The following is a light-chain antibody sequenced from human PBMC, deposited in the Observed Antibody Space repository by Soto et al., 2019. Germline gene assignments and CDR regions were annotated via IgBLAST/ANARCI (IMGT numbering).Light chain of an antibody. CDR2: EAS. CDR3: QQANSFPLT. V-gene: IGKV1-12*01. Sequence: DPQMTQSPSSVSASVGDRVTITCRASQGVNAWLAWYQKKPGKAPELLIYEASTLHSGVPSRFSGSGSGTDFTLTISSLQPEDFATYDCQQANSFPLTFGGGTKVEVQ. CDR1: QGVNAW. J-gene: IGKJ4*01.